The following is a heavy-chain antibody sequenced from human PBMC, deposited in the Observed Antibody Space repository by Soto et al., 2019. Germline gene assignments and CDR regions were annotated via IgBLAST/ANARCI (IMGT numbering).Heavy chain of an antibody. D-gene: IGHD2-2*01. Sequence: GGSLRLSCAASGFTFSSYAMSWVRQAPGKGLEWVSAISGSGGSTYYADSVKGRFTISRDNSXNXLYXQMXSLRAEDTAVYYCAKKKVPAAENPYFDYWGQGTLVTVSS. J-gene: IGHJ4*02. V-gene: IGHV3-23*01. CDR2: ISGSGGST. CDR3: AKKKVPAAENPYFDY. CDR1: GFTFSSYA.